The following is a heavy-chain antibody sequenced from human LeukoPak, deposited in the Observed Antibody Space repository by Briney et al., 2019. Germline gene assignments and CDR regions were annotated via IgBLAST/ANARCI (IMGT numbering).Heavy chain of an antibody. J-gene: IGHJ4*02. CDR2: IYHSGST. Sequence: SETLSLTCTVSGYSISSGYYWGWIRQPPGKGLEWIGSIYHSGSTYYNPSLKSRVTISVDTSKNQFSLKLSSVTAADTAVYYCARLMTTVTTFYFDYWGQGTLVTVSS. V-gene: IGHV4-38-2*02. CDR1: GYSISSGYY. D-gene: IGHD4-17*01. CDR3: ARLMTTVTTFYFDY.